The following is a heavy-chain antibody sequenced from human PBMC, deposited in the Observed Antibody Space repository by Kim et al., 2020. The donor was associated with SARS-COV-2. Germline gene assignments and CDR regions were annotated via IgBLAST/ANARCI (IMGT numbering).Heavy chain of an antibody. CDR3: ARGRGGNTVTSTLLDP. V-gene: IGHV4-34*01. D-gene: IGHD4-17*01. Sequence: SETLSLTCAVYGGSFSGYYWSWIRQPPGKGLEWIGEINHSGSTNYNPSLKSRVTISVDTSKNQFSLKLSSVTAADTAVYYCARGRGGNTVTSTLLDPWG. J-gene: IGHJ5*02. CDR2: INHSGST. CDR1: GGSFSGYY.